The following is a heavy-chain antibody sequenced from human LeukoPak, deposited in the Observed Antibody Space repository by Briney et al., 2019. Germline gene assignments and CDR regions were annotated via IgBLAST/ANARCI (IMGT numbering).Heavy chain of an antibody. D-gene: IGHD5-12*01. CDR1: GFTFSSYA. J-gene: IGHJ4*02. CDR3: AREMATITLGLDY. CDR2: ISYDGSNK. V-gene: IGHV3-30-3*01. Sequence: PGGSLRLSCAASGFTFSSYAMHWVRQAPGKGLEWVAVISYDGSNKYYADSVKGRFIISRDNSKNTLYLQMNRLRAEDTAVYYCAREMATITLGLDYWGQGTLVTVSS.